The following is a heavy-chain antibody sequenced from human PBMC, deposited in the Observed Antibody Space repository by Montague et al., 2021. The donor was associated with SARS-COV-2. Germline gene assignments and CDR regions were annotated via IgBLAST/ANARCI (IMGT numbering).Heavy chain of an antibody. CDR2: INYSGST. V-gene: IGHV4-39*01. D-gene: IGHD3-16*01. CDR1: GGSTSSSSYY. J-gene: IGHJ5*02. Sequence: SETRSLTCTVSGGSTSSSSYYWGWIRQPPGKGLEWIATINYSGSTFYNPSLKSRVTISVDTSKNQVSLNLNSVTAADTATYYCARHDITWYFDPWGQGTLVTVSS. CDR3: ARHDITWYFDP.